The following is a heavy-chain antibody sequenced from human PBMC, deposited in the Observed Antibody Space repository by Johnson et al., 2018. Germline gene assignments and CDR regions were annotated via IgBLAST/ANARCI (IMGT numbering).Heavy chain of an antibody. CDR3: TTDEGPMVRGVTTAGENWFDP. V-gene: IGHV3-15*01. J-gene: IGHJ5*02. D-gene: IGHD3-10*01. Sequence: DYAAPVKGRFTISRAYSKNTLYLQMNSLKTEDTAVYYCTTDEGPMVRGVTTAGENWFDPWGQGTLVTVSA.